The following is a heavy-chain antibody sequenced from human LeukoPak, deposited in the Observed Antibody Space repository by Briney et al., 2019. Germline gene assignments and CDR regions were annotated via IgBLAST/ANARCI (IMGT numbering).Heavy chain of an antibody. Sequence: GGYLRLSCAASGFTFDDYAMHWVRQAPGKGLEWVSGISWNSGSIGYADSVKGRFTISRDNAKNSLYLQMNSLRAEDTALYYCAKDSGDSSGPPSFDYWGQGTLVTVSS. D-gene: IGHD6-19*01. V-gene: IGHV3-9*01. CDR2: ISWNSGSI. CDR1: GFTFDDYA. CDR3: AKDSGDSSGPPSFDY. J-gene: IGHJ4*02.